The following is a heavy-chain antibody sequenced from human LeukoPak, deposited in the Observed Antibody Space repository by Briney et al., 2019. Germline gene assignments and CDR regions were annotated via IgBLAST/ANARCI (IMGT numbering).Heavy chain of an antibody. CDR3: ARCLGSYYGMDV. CDR2: INYDGREE. V-gene: IGHV3-7*01. D-gene: IGHD2-15*01. Sequence: GGSLRLSCVASGFTFSRSWMSWVRQVPGKGLEWVATINYDGREEYYLNSVKGRFTISRDNSKNTLYLQMNSLRAEDTAVYYCARCLGSYYGMDVWGQGTTVTVSS. J-gene: IGHJ6*02. CDR1: GFTFSRSW.